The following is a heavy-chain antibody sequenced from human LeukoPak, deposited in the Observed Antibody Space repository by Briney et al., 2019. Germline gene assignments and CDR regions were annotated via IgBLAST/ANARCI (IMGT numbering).Heavy chain of an antibody. CDR1: GFTFSTFA. Sequence: GGSLRLSCAASGFTFSTFAMIWVRQPPGKGLEGVSSIFPSGGEIHYEDSVRGRFTISRDNSKSTLSLKMNSLRAEDTAIYYCATYRQVLLPFESWGQGTLVTVSS. J-gene: IGHJ4*02. CDR3: ATYRQVLLPFES. CDR2: IFPSGGEI. V-gene: IGHV3-23*01. D-gene: IGHD2-8*02.